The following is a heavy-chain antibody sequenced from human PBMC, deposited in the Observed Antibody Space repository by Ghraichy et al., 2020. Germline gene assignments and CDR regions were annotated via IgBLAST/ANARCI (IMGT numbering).Heavy chain of an antibody. J-gene: IGHJ2*01. CDR2: ISGSGGSI. V-gene: IGHV3-23*01. D-gene: IGHD1-26*01. Sequence: LSLTCAVSGLTFSNFAMAWVRQAPGKGLEWVSTISGSGGSIWYADSGKGRFIISRDNSRSTFYLQMNSLRAEDMAVYYCAKGKGSGSYVNWSFNIWGRGTSVTVSP. CDR3: AKGKGSGSYVNWSFNI. CDR1: GLTFSNFA.